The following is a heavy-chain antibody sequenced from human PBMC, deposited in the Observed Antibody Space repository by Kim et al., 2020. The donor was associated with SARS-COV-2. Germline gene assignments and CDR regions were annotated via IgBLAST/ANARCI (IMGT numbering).Heavy chain of an antibody. CDR2: ISSSGGST. V-gene: IGHV3-23*01. J-gene: IGHJ4*02. Sequence: GGSLRLSCAASGFTFSSDAMSWVRQAPGRGLEWVSGISSSGGSTSYANSVKGRFTISRDNSRNTLYLQMSSLRAEDTAVYYCAKSKSGAAEYWGQGTLVTVSS. D-gene: IGHD6-13*01. CDR3: AKSKSGAAEY. CDR1: GFTFSSDA.